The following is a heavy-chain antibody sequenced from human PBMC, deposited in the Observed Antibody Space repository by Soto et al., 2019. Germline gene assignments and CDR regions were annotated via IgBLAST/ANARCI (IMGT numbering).Heavy chain of an antibody. CDR1: GGSISSYY. V-gene: IGHV4-59*01. CDR3: ARVYCSRNSCYDFFDY. CDR2: IYYSGST. Sequence: SETLSLTCTVSGGSISSYYWSWIRQPPGKGLEWIGYIYYSGSTNYNPSLKSRVTISVDTSKNQFSLKLSSVTAADTAVYYCARVYCSRNSCYDFFDYWGQGTLVTVS. J-gene: IGHJ4*02. D-gene: IGHD2-2*01.